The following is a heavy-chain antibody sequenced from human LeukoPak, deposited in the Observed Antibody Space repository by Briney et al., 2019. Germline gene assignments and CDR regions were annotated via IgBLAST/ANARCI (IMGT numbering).Heavy chain of an antibody. CDR3: ARKPTNPFMYSSSWYPDY. Sequence: GASVKVSCKASGYTFTSYGISWVRQAPGQGLEWMGWISAYNGNTNYAQKLQGRVTMTTDTSTSTAYMELRSLRSDDTAVYYCARKPTNPFMYSSSWYPDYWGQGTLVTVSS. CDR2: ISAYNGNT. CDR1: GYTFTSYG. V-gene: IGHV1-18*04. J-gene: IGHJ4*02. D-gene: IGHD6-13*01.